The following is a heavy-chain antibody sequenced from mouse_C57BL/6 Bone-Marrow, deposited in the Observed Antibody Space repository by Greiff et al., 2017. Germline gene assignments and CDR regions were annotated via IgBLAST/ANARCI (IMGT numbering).Heavy chain of an antibody. V-gene: IGHV1-81*01. Sequence: VQLQQSGAELARPGASVTLSCKASGYTFTSYGISWVKQRTGQGLEWIGEILPRSGNTYYNAKFKGKATLTAGKSSITADMELRSLTSEDSAVYFCARGVYYGSSLGCSYWGRGTLVTVSA. CDR1: GYTFTSYG. D-gene: IGHD1-1*01. CDR2: ILPRSGNT. CDR3: ARGVYYGSSLGCSY. J-gene: IGHJ3*01.